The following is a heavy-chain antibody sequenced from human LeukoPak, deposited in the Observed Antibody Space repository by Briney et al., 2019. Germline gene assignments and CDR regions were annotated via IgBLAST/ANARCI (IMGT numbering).Heavy chain of an antibody. CDR2: IRSKVYGGAP. CDR1: GFTFADFT. CDR3: ARGSGRYVMVDW. Sequence: PRGSLRLSCSASGFTFADFTMSWFRQSPGQGLEWVGFIRSKVYGGAPEHAASVAARFTISRDDTTSIAYLQMNSLQVEDTAVYYCARGSGRYVMVDWWGQGPLVTVSS. J-gene: IGHJ4*02. V-gene: IGHV3-49*03. D-gene: IGHD6-19*01.